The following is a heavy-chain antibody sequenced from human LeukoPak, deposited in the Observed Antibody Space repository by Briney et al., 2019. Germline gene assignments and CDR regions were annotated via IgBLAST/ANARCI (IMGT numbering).Heavy chain of an antibody. V-gene: IGHV3-23*01. J-gene: IGHJ4*02. CDR2: ITGSGRDT. D-gene: IGHD3-10*01. CDR3: AKVVWFGEHDYFDY. CDR1: GFTFSTYA. Sequence: GGSLRLSCAASGFTFSTYAMNWVRQAPGKRLEWVSSITGSGRDTYYAGSVKGRITISRDNSRNTLYLQMNSLRAEDTAVYYCAKVVWFGEHDYFDYWGQGTLVTVSS.